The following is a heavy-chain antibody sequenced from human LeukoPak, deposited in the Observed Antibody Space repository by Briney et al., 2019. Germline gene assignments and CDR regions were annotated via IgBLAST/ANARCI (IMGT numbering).Heavy chain of an antibody. CDR1: GFTFSSYA. Sequence: GGSLRLSCAASGFTFSSYAMHWVRQAPGKGLEWVSCISSSGSTTYYADSVKGRFTISRDNAKNSLYLQMNSLRAEDTAVYYCARLRGNYDLFWGQGTLVTVSS. J-gene: IGHJ4*02. CDR3: ARLRGNYDLF. D-gene: IGHD3-9*01. CDR2: ISSSGSTT. V-gene: IGHV3-48*03.